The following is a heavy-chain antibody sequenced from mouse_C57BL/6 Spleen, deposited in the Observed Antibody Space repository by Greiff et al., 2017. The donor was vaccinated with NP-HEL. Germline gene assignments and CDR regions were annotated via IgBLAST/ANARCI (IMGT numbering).Heavy chain of an antibody. V-gene: IGHV1-15*01. CDR3: TREDYYGSSRDDYFDD. CDR2: IDPETGGT. Sequence: VQLQQSGAELVRPGASVTLSCKASGYTFTDYEMHWVQQTPVHGLEWIGAIDPETGGTAYNQKFTGKAILTADKSASTSCMGLRSLTSEDSAVYYCTREDYYGSSRDDYFDDWGQGTTLTVSS. J-gene: IGHJ2*01. D-gene: IGHD1-1*01. CDR1: GYTFTDYE.